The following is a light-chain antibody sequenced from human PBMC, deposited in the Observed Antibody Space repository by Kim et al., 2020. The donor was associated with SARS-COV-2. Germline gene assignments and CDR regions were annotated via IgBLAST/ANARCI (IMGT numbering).Light chain of an antibody. V-gene: IGLV2-23*02. CDR3: CSYVAGKIYV. CDR2: EVS. Sequence: GQSITISCTGTSSDVGKYKFVSWYQHHPGRAPKLIIYEVSKWPSGVSNRFSGSKSGNTASLTISGLQAEDEADYYCCSYVAGKIYVFGSGTKVTVL. J-gene: IGLJ1*01. CDR1: SSDVGKYKF.